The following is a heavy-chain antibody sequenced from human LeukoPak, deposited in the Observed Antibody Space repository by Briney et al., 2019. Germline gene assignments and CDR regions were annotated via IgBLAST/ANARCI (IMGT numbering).Heavy chain of an antibody. V-gene: IGHV3-23*01. CDR1: KFAFSSYA. D-gene: IGHD1-26*01. Sequence: GGSLRLSCAAYKFAFSSYAMSWVRQAPGKGLEWVSAISGGGGNTYYADSVKGRFTISRDNSKNTLYLQMNSLRAEDTAVYYCGKNRYSGSLSPFDIWGQGTMVTVSS. CDR2: ISGGGGNT. J-gene: IGHJ3*02. CDR3: GKNRYSGSLSPFDI.